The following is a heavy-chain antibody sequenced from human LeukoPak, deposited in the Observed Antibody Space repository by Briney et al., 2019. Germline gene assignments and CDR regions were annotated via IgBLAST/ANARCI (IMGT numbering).Heavy chain of an antibody. Sequence: PSDTLSLTCTLSGRSMNNYYWSWIRHPAGKGLEWIGQIYISGTVNYNPSLRSRVTMSVDTSKNQFSLKLRFATAADTAVYFCARLGMRRLVDLWGQGTLGTVSS. D-gene: IGHD3-9*01. CDR1: GRSMNNYY. CDR3: ARLGMRRLVDL. V-gene: IGHV4-4*07. J-gene: IGHJ5*02. CDR2: IYISGTV.